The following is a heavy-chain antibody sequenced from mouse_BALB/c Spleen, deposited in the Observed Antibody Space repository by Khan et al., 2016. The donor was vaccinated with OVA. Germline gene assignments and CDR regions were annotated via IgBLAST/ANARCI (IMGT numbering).Heavy chain of an antibody. D-gene: IGHD2-4*01. CDR1: GFAFSRYW. V-gene: IGHV4-1*02. CDR3: TDANYDYDGFAY. CDR2: INPDSSTI. J-gene: IGHJ3*01. Sequence: EVKLLESGGGLVQPGGSLKLSCAASGFAFSRYWMSCVRQAPGKGLEWIGEINPDSSTINYTPSLKDKFIIYRDNDKNTLYLQMSKVRSEETTLYYCTDANYDYDGFAYWGQGTLVTVSA.